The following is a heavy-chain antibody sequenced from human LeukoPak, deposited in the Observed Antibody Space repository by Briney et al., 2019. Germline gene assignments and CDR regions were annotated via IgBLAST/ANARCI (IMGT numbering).Heavy chain of an antibody. CDR1: GFTVSSNY. V-gene: IGHV3-7*03. J-gene: IGHJ4*02. D-gene: IGHD3-3*01. CDR2: IKQNGSEK. Sequence: GGSLRLSCAASGFTVSSNYMSWVRQAPGKGLEWVASIKQNGSEKYYVDSVKGRFTISRDNGKNTLYLQMNSLRAQDTAVYYCAKIPQVSIFGVPNFDDWGRGTLVTVSS. CDR3: AKIPQVSIFGVPNFDD.